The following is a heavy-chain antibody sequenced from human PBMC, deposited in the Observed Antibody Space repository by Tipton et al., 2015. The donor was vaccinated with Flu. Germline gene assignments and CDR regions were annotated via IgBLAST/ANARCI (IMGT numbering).Heavy chain of an antibody. J-gene: IGHJ4*02. V-gene: IGHV4-39*07. CDR2: IYDSGRI. CDR1: GASVSGSRYY. Sequence: LVKPSETLSLICTVSGASVSGSRYYWAWIRQAPGKGPECIGTIYDSGRIYYNPSLKSRLIISVDTSKNQFSLRLSTVTAADTARYYCARVGDSSVAYGLDYWGQGTLVTVSS. D-gene: IGHD3-22*01. CDR3: ARVGDSSVAYGLDY.